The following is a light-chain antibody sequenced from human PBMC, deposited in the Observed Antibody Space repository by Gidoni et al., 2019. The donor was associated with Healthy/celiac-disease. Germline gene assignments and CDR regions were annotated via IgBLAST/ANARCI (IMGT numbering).Light chain of an antibody. CDR1: QSVRSSY. CDR2: GAT. V-gene: IGKV3-20*01. J-gene: IGKJ1*01. Sequence: EIVLTQSPGTLSLSPGERATLSCRASQSVRSSYLAWYQQKPGQAPSLLIYGATSRATGIPDRFSGSGSGKDFTLTISRLEPEDFAVYYCQQYGSSPPWTFGQGTKVEIK. CDR3: QQYGSSPPWT.